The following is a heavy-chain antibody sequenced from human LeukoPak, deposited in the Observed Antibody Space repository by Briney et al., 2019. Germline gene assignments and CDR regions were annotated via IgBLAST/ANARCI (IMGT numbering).Heavy chain of an antibody. D-gene: IGHD2-8*01. Sequence: GGSLRLSCAVSGFTFSSYAMGLVRQAPGKGLEWVSAISDTGATTYDADSVKGRFTISRDNSRSTLYLQMNSLRAEDTALYYCAKDTSIGRYCTNGVCSPFDYWGQGTLVTVSS. CDR2: ISDTGATT. J-gene: IGHJ4*02. CDR3: AKDTSIGRYCTNGVCSPFDY. V-gene: IGHV3-23*01. CDR1: GFTFSSYA.